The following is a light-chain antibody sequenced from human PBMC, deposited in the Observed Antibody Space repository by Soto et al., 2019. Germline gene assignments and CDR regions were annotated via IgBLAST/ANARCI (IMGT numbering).Light chain of an antibody. CDR2: DVS. CDR3: QQYNSWPLT. V-gene: IGKV3-15*01. CDR1: QSVGSD. J-gene: IGKJ4*01. Sequence: EIVMTQSPATLSVSPGERATLSCRASQSVGSDLAWYQQKPGRTPSLLIYDVSTRATGIPARFSGSGSGTEFTLSISSLQSEDFAGYYCQQYNSWPLTFGGGTKVEIK.